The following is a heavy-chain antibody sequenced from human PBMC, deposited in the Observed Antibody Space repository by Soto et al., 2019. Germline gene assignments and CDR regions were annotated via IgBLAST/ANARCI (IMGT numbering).Heavy chain of an antibody. D-gene: IGHD3-3*01. V-gene: IGHV3-23*01. Sequence: GGSLRVSRGAAGVTFCRYAPSRVRQAPGKGLEWVSAISGSGGSTYYADSVKGRFTISRDNSKNTLYLQVNSLRAEDTAVYYCAKGAEGEYYDFWSGYYYSWRESHADYYGMDVWGQGTTVTVSS. CDR1: GVTFCRYA. J-gene: IGHJ6*02. CDR2: ISGSGGST. CDR3: AKGAEGEYYDFWSGYYYSWRESHADYYGMDV.